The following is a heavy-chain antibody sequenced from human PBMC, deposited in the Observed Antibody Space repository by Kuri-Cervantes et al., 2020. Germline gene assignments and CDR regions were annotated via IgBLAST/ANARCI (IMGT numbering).Heavy chain of an antibody. CDR2: VYNSGST. V-gene: IGHV4-61*08. D-gene: IGHD1-7*01. J-gene: IGHJ3*02. Sequence: ESLKISCTVSGRSVNSGGHYWNWIRQPPGKGLEWTGSVYNSGSTTNYNPSLKSRVIISVDTSNNQFSLKLSSVTAADTAIYYCAKDSDDGWDYNTFDIWGQGTMVTVSS. CDR1: GRSVNSGGHY. CDR3: AKDSDDGWDYNTFDI.